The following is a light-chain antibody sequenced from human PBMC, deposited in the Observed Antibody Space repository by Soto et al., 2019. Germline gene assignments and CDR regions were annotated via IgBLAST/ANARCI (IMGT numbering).Light chain of an antibody. V-gene: IGKV1-27*01. J-gene: IGKJ2*01. CDR2: AAS. Sequence: DIQMTQSPSSLSASVGDRVTITCRASRGIINYLAWYQQKPGKVPKLLIYAASTLQSGVPSQFSGSGSGTDFTLTISSLQPEDVATYYCQKYDSAPYTFGQGTKLEIK. CDR3: QKYDSAPYT. CDR1: RGIINY.